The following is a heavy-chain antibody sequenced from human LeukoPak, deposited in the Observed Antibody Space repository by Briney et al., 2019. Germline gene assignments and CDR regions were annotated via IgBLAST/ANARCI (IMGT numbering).Heavy chain of an antibody. D-gene: IGHD3-10*01. J-gene: IGHJ4*02. Sequence: GGSLRLSCAASGFTFSSYGMHWVGQAPGKGLEWVAFIRYDGSNKYYADSVKGRFTISRDNSKNTLYLQMNSLRAEDTAVYYCAKDPMVRGVIGRYFDYWGQGTLVTVSS. CDR1: GFTFSSYG. V-gene: IGHV3-30*02. CDR2: IRYDGSNK. CDR3: AKDPMVRGVIGRYFDY.